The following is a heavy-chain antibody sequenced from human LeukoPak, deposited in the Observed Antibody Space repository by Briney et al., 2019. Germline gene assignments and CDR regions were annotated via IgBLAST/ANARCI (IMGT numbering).Heavy chain of an antibody. Sequence: PSETLSLTCIVSGGSISSYYWSWIRQPPGKGLEWIGYIYYSGSTNYNPSLKSRVTISVDTSRNQFSLKLSSVTAADTAVYYCAREAYPTGEREYNWFDPWGQGSLVTVSS. J-gene: IGHJ5*02. V-gene: IGHV4-59*12. CDR2: IYYSGST. CDR1: GGSISSYY. CDR3: AREAYPTGEREYNWFDP. D-gene: IGHD1-1*01.